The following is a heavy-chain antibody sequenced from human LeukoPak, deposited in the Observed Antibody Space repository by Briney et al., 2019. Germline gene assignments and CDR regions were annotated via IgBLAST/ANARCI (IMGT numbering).Heavy chain of an antibody. J-gene: IGHJ4*02. D-gene: IGHD3-22*01. V-gene: IGHV3-21*06. CDR3: ASPSDLYDTSGYYY. CDR1: GFTFSSYE. Sequence: PGGSLRLSCAASGFTFSSYEMNWVRQAPGKGLEWVSSISRSSNYIYYAHSVKGRFTISRDNAKNSLYLQMESLRVEDTAVYYCASPSDLYDTSGYYYWGQGTLVTVSS. CDR2: ISRSSNYI.